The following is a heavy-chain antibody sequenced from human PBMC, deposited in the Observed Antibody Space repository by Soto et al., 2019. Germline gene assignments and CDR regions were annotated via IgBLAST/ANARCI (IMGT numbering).Heavy chain of an antibody. CDR3: ASDMSTT. CDR2: MNPNSGHT. V-gene: IGHV1-8*01. J-gene: IGHJ5*02. Sequence: QVQLVQSGAEVKKPGASVKVSCKASGYTFTSHDINWMRQATGQGLEWMGWMNPNSGHTNYAQKXQXRXXMTRDNSISTAYMELTNLRSEDTAIYYCASDMSTTWGQGTLVTVSS. CDR1: GYTFTSHD. D-gene: IGHD2-2*01.